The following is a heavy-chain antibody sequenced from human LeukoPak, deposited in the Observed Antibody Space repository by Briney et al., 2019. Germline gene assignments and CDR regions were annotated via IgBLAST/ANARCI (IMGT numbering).Heavy chain of an antibody. CDR3: AREIGYYDSSGYYTGDAFDI. Sequence: PGGSLRLSCAAAGFSFSSYSMNWVRQAPGKGLEWVSSISSSSSYIYYADSVKGRFTISRDNAKNSLYLQMNSLRVEDTAVYYCAREIGYYDSSGYYTGDAFDIWGQGTMVTVSS. J-gene: IGHJ3*02. D-gene: IGHD3-22*01. CDR1: GFSFSSYS. CDR2: ISSSSSYI. V-gene: IGHV3-21*01.